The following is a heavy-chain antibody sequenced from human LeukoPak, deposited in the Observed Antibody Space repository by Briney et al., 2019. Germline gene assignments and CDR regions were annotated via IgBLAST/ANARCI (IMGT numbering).Heavy chain of an antibody. D-gene: IGHD6-13*01. J-gene: IGHJ4*02. CDR1: GFSVSGYW. CDR2: IKQDGSEK. CDR3: ARGWRGGIAEAGTSIEGDY. V-gene: IGHV3-7*04. Sequence: PGGSLRLSCAVSGFSVSGYWMTWVRQAPGKGLEWVANIKQDGSEKNYVDSVKGRLTISRDNAENSLFLQMNSLRVEDTAVYYWARGWRGGIAEAGTSIEGDYWGQGALVAVPS.